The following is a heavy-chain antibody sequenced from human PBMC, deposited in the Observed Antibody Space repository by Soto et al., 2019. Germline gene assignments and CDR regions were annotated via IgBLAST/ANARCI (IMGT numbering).Heavy chain of an antibody. D-gene: IGHD5-12*01. CDR1: GGSISSHY. CDR2: IYARGST. CDR3: ARAGGYEVQGNNWFDP. V-gene: IGHV4-4*07. Sequence: PSETLSLTCTVSGGSISSHYWSWIRQPAGKGLEWIGRIYARGSTNYNPSLKSRVTMSLETSRNQFSLKLTSVTAADTAMYYCARAGGYEVQGNNWFDPWGQGTMVTVSS. J-gene: IGHJ5*02.